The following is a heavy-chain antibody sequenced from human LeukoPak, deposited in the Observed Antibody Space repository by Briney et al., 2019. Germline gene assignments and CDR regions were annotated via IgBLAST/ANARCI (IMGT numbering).Heavy chain of an antibody. CDR3: ARDLVYYDSSGGDY. V-gene: IGHV3-21*01. Sequence: PGGSLRLSCAASGFTFSSYNMNWVRQAPGKGLEWVSSISTSSIYIYYADSVKGRFTISRDNAKNSLYLQMNSLRAEDTAVYYCARDLVYYDSSGGDYWGQGTLVTVSS. J-gene: IGHJ4*02. CDR2: ISTSSIYI. CDR1: GFTFSSYN. D-gene: IGHD3-22*01.